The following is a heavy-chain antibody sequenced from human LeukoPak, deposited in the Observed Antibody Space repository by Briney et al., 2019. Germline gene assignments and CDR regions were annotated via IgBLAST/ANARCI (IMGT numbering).Heavy chain of an antibody. CDR2: IKQDGSEK. CDR1: GFTFSSYW. J-gene: IGHJ4*02. CDR3: ARDRMGTVMVPIDY. D-gene: IGHD5-18*01. Sequence: PGGSLRLSCAASGFTFSSYWMSWVRQAPGKGLEWVANIKQDGSEKYYVDSVKGRFTISRDNAKNSLYLQMNSLRAEDTAVYYCARDRMGTVMVPIDYWGQGTLVTVSS. V-gene: IGHV3-7*03.